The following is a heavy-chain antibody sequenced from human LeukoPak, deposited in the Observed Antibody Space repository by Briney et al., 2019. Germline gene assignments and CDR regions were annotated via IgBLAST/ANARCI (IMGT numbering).Heavy chain of an antibody. J-gene: IGHJ4*02. D-gene: IGHD4-17*01. V-gene: IGHV3-7*03. CDR2: IKQDGSEK. CDR3: ARELEYGDLPFDY. Sequence: PGGSLRLSCAASGFTFSSYWMSWVRQAPGKGLEWVANIKQDGSEKYYVDSVKGRFTISRDNAKNSLYLQMNSLRAEDTAVYYCARELEYGDLPFDYWGQGTLVTVSS. CDR1: GFTFSSYW.